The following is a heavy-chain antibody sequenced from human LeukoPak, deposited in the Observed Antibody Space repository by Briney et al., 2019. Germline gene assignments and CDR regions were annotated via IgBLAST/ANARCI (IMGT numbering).Heavy chain of an antibody. CDR1: EFTFSSYA. J-gene: IGHJ4*02. CDR2: ISGSGGST. D-gene: IGHD6-6*01. V-gene: IGHV3-23*01. CDR3: AKSGASIAARPMDY. Sequence: PGGSLRLSCAASEFTFSSYAMSWIRQAPGKGLEWVSAISGSGGSTYYADSVRGRLTISRDNSKNTLYLQMNSLRAEDTAVYYCAKSGASIAARPMDYWGQGTLVTVSS.